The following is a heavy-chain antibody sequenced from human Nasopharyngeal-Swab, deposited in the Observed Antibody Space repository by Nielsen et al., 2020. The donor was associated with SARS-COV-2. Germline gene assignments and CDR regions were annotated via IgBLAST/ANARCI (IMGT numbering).Heavy chain of an antibody. Sequence: ASVKVSCKASGYTFTSYAMHWVRQAPGQRLEWMGWINAGNGNTKYSQKFQGRVTITRDTSASTAYMELSSLRSEDTAVYYCARQYYYGSGSYYNPNWFDPWGQGTLVTVSS. CDR3: ARQYYYGSGSYYNPNWFDP. CDR1: GYTFTSYA. D-gene: IGHD3-10*01. J-gene: IGHJ5*02. V-gene: IGHV1-3*01. CDR2: INAGNGNT.